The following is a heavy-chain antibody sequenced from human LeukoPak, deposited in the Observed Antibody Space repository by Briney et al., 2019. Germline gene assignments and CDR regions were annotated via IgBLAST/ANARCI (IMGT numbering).Heavy chain of an antibody. D-gene: IGHD2-2*01. CDR1: GFIFSTYG. Sequence: PGGSLRLSCAASGFIFSTYGMHWVRQAPGKGLEWVAFIRSDGSIKYYADSVKGRFTISRDNSKNTLYLQMNSLRAEATAVYFCTKDRPEAYFDYWGQGTLDTVSS. CDR2: IRSDGSIK. V-gene: IGHV3-30*02. J-gene: IGHJ4*02. CDR3: TKDRPEAYFDY.